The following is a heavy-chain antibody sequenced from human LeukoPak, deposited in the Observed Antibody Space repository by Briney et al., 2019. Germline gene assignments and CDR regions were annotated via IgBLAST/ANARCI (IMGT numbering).Heavy chain of an antibody. CDR2: INWNGGSR. Sequence: GGSLRLSCAASGFNFDDYVMSWVRQAPGKGLEWVSGINWNGGSRGYADSVKGRFTISRDNAKNSLYLQMNSLRAEDTAVYYCASTVNYYGSGSTPRDAFDIWGQGTMVTVSS. D-gene: IGHD3-10*01. CDR3: ASTVNYYGSGSTPRDAFDI. CDR1: GFNFDDYV. J-gene: IGHJ3*02. V-gene: IGHV3-20*04.